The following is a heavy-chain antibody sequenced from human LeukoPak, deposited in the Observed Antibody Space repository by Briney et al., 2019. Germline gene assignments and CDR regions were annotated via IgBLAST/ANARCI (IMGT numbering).Heavy chain of an antibody. CDR1: GFTFSSYS. J-gene: IGHJ6*02. CDR2: ISSSSSTI. Sequence: PGGSMRLSCAASGFTFSSYSITWVRQAPGKGLEWVSYISSSSSTIYYADSVKGRFTISRDNAKNSLYLQMNSLRDEDTAVYYCARDANYDFWSGYYTTVYYYGMDVWGQGTTVTVSS. D-gene: IGHD3-3*01. CDR3: ARDANYDFWSGYYTTVYYYGMDV. V-gene: IGHV3-48*02.